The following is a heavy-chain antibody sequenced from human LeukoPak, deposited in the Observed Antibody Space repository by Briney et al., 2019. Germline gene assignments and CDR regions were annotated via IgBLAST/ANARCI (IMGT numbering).Heavy chain of an antibody. D-gene: IGHD2/OR15-2a*01. J-gene: IGHJ4*02. CDR2: ISHSGTT. CDR3: TRENRPFCPFAY. Sequence: SETLSLTCGVSGGSIDITNYWSWVRPAPGKGLEWIGEISHSGTTNYNPSLRSRVTMFLDRANNQFSLSLTSVTAADSAVYYCTRENRPFCPFAYWGQGVLVTVSS. V-gene: IGHV4-4*02. CDR1: GGSIDITNY.